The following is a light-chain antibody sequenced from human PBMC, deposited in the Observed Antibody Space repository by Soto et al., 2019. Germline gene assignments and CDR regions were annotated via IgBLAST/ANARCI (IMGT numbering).Light chain of an antibody. CDR1: SSDVGGYNY. CDR3: CSYTTSNTRQIV. V-gene: IGLV2-14*01. CDR2: DVS. Sequence: QCALTQPGSVSGSPLQSITISCTGTSSDVGGYNYVSWYQQHPGKAPKFMIYDVSNRPSGVSNCFSGSKSGNTASLTISGLQAEDEADYYCCSYTTSNTRQIVFGTGTKVTVL. J-gene: IGLJ1*01.